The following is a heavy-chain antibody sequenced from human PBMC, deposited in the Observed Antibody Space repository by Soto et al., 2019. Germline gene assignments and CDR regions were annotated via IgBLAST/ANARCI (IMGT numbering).Heavy chain of an antibody. CDR3: AKRRNYESSDYSDFDY. CDR2: ISGGDGST. Sequence: PGGSLRLSCVASGFTFSTYSMSWVRQAPGKGLEWVSVISGGDGSTYYADSVKGRFTVSRDNSKNTLYLQMNSLRAEDTAVYYCAKRRNYESSDYSDFDYWGQGTLVTVSS. D-gene: IGHD3-22*01. J-gene: IGHJ4*02. V-gene: IGHV3-23*01. CDR1: GFTFSTYS.